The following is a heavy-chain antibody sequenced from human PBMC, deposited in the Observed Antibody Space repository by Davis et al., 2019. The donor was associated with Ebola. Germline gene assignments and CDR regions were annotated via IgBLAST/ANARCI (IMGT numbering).Heavy chain of an antibody. CDR1: GGTFSSYA. V-gene: IGHV1-69*13. J-gene: IGHJ5*02. CDR2: IIPVFGLP. Sequence: SVKVSCKASGGTFSSYAISWVRQAPGQGLDWMGGIIPVFGLPNYAQKFQGRVTITADESTSTAYMELSSLRSEDTAVYYCARVIPWFDPWGQGTLVTVSS. CDR3: ARVIPWFDP.